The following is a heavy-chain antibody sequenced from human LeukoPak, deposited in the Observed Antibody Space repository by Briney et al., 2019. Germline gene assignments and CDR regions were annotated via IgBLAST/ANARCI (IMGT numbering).Heavy chain of an antibody. V-gene: IGHV4-39*01. J-gene: IGHJ5*02. D-gene: IGHD3-10*01. CDR3: ARILRYYYGSDTFDP. CDR1: GCSISSISYY. CDR2: IYYSGST. Sequence: PSETLSLTCTVSGCSISSISYYWGWIRQPPGKGLEWILIIYYSGSTYYNPSLKSRVTIFVDTSKNQFSLTLSSVTAADTAVYYCARILRYYYGSDTFDPWGQGTLVTVSS.